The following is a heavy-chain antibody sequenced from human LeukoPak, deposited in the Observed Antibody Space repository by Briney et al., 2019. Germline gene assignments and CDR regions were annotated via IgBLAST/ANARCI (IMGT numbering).Heavy chain of an antibody. CDR1: GYTFTSYG. CDR3: ARDYAGYCSGGSCYGGY. D-gene: IGHD2-15*01. V-gene: IGHV1-18*01. J-gene: IGHJ4*02. Sequence: ASVKVSCKASGYTFTSYGISWVRQAPGQGLEWMGWISAYNGNTNYAQKLQGRVTMTTDTSTSTAYMELRSLRSDDTAVYYCARDYAGYCSGGSCYGGYWGQGTLATVSS. CDR2: ISAYNGNT.